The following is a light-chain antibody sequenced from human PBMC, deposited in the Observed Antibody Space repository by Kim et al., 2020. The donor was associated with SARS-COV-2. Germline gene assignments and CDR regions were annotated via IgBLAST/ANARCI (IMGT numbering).Light chain of an antibody. Sequence: PGGTVTLTCASRTGPVTSGHFPYWFQPKPRQAPRTLIYDTGNRHSWTPARFSGSLLGGKAALTLSAAQPEDEADYYCLLSYSDSRVFGGGTQLTVL. CDR1: TGPVTSGHF. V-gene: IGLV7-46*01. J-gene: IGLJ2*01. CDR3: LLSYSDSRV. CDR2: DTG.